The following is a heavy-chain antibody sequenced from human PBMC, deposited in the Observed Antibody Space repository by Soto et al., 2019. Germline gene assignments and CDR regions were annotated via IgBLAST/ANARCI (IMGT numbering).Heavy chain of an antibody. CDR2: INPNSGGT. V-gene: IGHV1-2*04. CDR1: GYTFTGYY. CDR3: ARERRLPQVVPAAMEGYYYYGMDV. Sequence: ASVKVSCKASGYTFTGYYMHWVRQAPGQGLEWMGWINPNSGGTNYAQKFQGWVTMTRDTSISTAYMELSRLRSDDTAVYYCARERRLPQVVPAAMEGYYYYGMDVWGQGTTVTVSS. D-gene: IGHD2-2*01. J-gene: IGHJ6*02.